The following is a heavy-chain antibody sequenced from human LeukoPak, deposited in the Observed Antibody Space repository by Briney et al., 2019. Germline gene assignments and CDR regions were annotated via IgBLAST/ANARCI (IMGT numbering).Heavy chain of an antibody. Sequence: GGSLRLSCAASGFTFSSYAMSWVRQAPGKGLEWVSAISGSGGSTYYADSVKGRFTISRDNSKNTLYLQMNSLRAEDTAVYYCAKIPIKSGYDWPYDAFDIWGQGTMVTVSS. CDR2: ISGSGGST. J-gene: IGHJ3*02. CDR3: AKIPIKSGYDWPYDAFDI. D-gene: IGHD5-12*01. CDR1: GFTFSSYA. V-gene: IGHV3-23*01.